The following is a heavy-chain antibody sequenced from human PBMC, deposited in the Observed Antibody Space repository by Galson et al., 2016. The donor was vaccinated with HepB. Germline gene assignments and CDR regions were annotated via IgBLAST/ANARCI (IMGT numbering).Heavy chain of an antibody. J-gene: IGHJ4*02. Sequence: SLRLSCAASGFTFDDYGMHWVRQSPGKGLDWVSLISWNSGTSYYADSVKGRFIISRDNSNNSLYLQMKSLRIEDTALYYCVKDRGDSGYGPFDYWGQGTLVTVSS. CDR3: VKDRGDSGYGPFDY. CDR2: ISWNSGTS. V-gene: IGHV3-43D*03. CDR1: GFTFDDYG. D-gene: IGHD5-12*01.